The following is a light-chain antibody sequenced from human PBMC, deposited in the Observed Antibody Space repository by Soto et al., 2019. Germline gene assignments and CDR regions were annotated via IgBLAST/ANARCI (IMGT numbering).Light chain of an antibody. CDR3: QPYSRLCS. V-gene: IGKV1-5*03. J-gene: IGKJ1*01. CDR1: ESISTW. Sequence: GDRVTITCRASESISTWLAWYQQKPGKAPKLLIYGASILESGFPPRFSGYGSETEFTLTISSLQRDDFGTYYGQPYSRLCSFGHGAKFEIE. CDR2: GAS.